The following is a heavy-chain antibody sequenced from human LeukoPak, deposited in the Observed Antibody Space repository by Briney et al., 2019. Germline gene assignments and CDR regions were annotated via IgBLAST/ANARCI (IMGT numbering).Heavy chain of an antibody. Sequence: SQTLSLTCTVSGGSISGGDYYWSWIRQPPGKGLEWIGYIYYSGSTYYNPSLKSRVTISVDTSKNQFSLKLSSVTAADTAVYYCARERLINDYGDYGYFDYWGQGTLVTVSS. V-gene: IGHV4-30-4*01. CDR3: ARERLINDYGDYGYFDY. D-gene: IGHD4-17*01. J-gene: IGHJ4*02. CDR2: IYYSGST. CDR1: GGSISGGDYY.